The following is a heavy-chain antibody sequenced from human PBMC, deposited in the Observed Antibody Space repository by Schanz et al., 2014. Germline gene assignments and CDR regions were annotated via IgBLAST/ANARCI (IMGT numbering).Heavy chain of an antibody. CDR3: ARVPRRVTTRGGGSRYYFDY. CDR1: GFSFSDYS. Sequence: EVQLVESGGGLVQSGGSLRLSCAASGFSFSDYSMNWVRQAPGKGLEWISYIKISGDVFYTDSVKGRFTISRDNAKNTLYLQLNSLRAEDTAVYYCARVPRRVTTRGGGSRYYFDYWGQGTLVTVSS. D-gene: IGHD4-17*01. J-gene: IGHJ4*02. CDR2: IKISGDV. V-gene: IGHV3-48*04.